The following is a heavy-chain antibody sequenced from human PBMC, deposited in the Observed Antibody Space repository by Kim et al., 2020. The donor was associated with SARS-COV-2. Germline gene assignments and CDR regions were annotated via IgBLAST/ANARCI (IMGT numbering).Heavy chain of an antibody. D-gene: IGHD3-3*01. CDR1: VGTLSGYH. Sequence: SETLSLTCAVYVGTLSGYHWTWIRQPPGKGLEWIGEIKHSGKANCNPSLKSRVTISVETAKNQFSLNLRSMTAADTAIYYCARGRAGVVPSPILGIGPHYDFYAMDLWGQGTTVTVSS. CDR3: ARGRAGVVPSPILGIGPHYDFYAMDL. CDR2: IKHSGKA. J-gene: IGHJ6*02. V-gene: IGHV4-34*01.